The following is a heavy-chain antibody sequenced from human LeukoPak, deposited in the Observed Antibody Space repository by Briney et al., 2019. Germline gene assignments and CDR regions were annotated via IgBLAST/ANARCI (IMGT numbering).Heavy chain of an antibody. V-gene: IGHV1-18*01. CDR1: GYTFTSYG. J-gene: IGHJ4*02. CDR3: ARTRYYYNSRSYGAPYYFDY. CDR2: ISAYNGNT. Sequence: GASVKVSCKASGYTFTSYGISWVRQAPGQGLEWMGWISAYNGNTNYAQKLQGRVTMTTDTSTSTAYMELRSLRSDDTAVYYCARTRYYYNSRSYGAPYYFDYWGQGTLVTVSS. D-gene: IGHD3-10*01.